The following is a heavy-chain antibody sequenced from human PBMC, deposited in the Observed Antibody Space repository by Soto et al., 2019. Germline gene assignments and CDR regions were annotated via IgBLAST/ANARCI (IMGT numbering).Heavy chain of an antibody. Sequence: SETLSLTCAVYGGSFSGYYWSWIRQPPGKGLEWIGEINHSGSTNYNPSLKSRVTIPVDTSKNQFSLKLSSVTAADTAVYYCARDIVVVPAAVWANYYYYGMDVWGQGTTVTVSS. V-gene: IGHV4-34*01. D-gene: IGHD2-2*01. CDR3: ARDIVVVPAAVWANYYYYGMDV. J-gene: IGHJ6*02. CDR2: INHSGST. CDR1: GGSFSGYY.